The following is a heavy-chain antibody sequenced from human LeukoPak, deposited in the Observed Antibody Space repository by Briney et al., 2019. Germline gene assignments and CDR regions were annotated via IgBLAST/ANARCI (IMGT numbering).Heavy chain of an antibody. J-gene: IGHJ5*02. D-gene: IGHD5-18*01. CDR1: GYTFTSYA. Sequence: ASVKVSCKASGYTFTSYAMHWVRQAPGQRLEWMGWINAGNGNTKYSQKFQGRVTITRDTSASTAYMELSSLRSEDTAVYYCARATEMLWYFGRQSRFDPWGQGTLVTVSS. CDR3: ARATEMLWYFGRQSRFDP. CDR2: INAGNGNT. V-gene: IGHV1-3*01.